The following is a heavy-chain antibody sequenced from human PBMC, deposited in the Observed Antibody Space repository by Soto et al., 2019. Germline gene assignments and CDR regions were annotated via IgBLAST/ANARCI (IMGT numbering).Heavy chain of an antibody. J-gene: IGHJ4*02. CDR2: IGYDGSEK. CDR1: GFTFSNYG. V-gene: IGHV3-30*18. Sequence: PGGSLRLSCVGSGFTFSNYGIHWVRQAPGKGLEWVAVIGYDGSEKKYVDSVEGRFSISRHNSKNPLYLQMNSLRAEDTAVYYCAKRRSFCGGGSFRQFDSRGQGTLVTGSS. CDR3: AKRRSFCGGGSFRQFDS. D-gene: IGHD2-15*01.